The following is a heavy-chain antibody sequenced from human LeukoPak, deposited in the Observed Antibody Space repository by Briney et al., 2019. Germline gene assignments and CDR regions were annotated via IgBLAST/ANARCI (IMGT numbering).Heavy chain of an antibody. J-gene: IGHJ6*02. V-gene: IGHV1-69*13. CDR2: IIPIFGTA. CDR1: GGTFSSYA. Sequence: ASVKVSCKASGGTFSSYAISWVRQAPGQGLERMGGIIPIFGTANYAQKFQGRVTITADESTSTAYMELSSLRPEDTAVYYCARDSLGIFGVVIMVDYYYYGMDVWGQGTTVTVSS. CDR3: ARDSLGIFGVVIMVDYYYYGMDV. D-gene: IGHD3-3*01.